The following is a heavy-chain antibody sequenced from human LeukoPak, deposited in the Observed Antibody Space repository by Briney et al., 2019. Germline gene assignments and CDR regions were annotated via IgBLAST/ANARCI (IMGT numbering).Heavy chain of an antibody. Sequence: GGSLRLSCAASGFTFSGSAMHWVRQPSGKGLEWVGRIRSKANSYATAYAASVKGRFTISRDDSKNTAYLQMNSLKTEDTAVYYCTRRVVAGVNFDYWGQGTPVTVSS. V-gene: IGHV3-73*01. CDR2: IRSKANSYAT. CDR1: GFTFSGSA. CDR3: TRRVVAGVNFDY. D-gene: IGHD2-15*01. J-gene: IGHJ4*02.